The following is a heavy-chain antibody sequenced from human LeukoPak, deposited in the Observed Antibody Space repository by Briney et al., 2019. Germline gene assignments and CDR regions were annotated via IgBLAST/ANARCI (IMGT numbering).Heavy chain of an antibody. CDR2: MNLRGGHT. CDR3: ARDLGLCSGGSCYSFDP. J-gene: IGHJ5*02. CDR1: GYTFISYY. D-gene: IGHD2-15*01. V-gene: IGHV1-46*01. Sequence: GASVKVSCKASGYTFISYYMHWVRQAPGQGLEWMGIMNLRGGHTSYAQNFQGRVGMTGDTSTSTVYMELSSLRSEDTAVYYCARDLGLCSGGSCYSFDPWGQGTLVTVSS.